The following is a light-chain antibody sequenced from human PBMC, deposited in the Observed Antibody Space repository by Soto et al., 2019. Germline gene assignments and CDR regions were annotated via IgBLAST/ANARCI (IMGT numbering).Light chain of an antibody. V-gene: IGKV3-15*01. CDR1: QSVSSN. J-gene: IGKJ4*01. CDR3: QHYNSWPLT. Sequence: EIVMTQSPATLSVSPGERATLSCRASQSVSSNLAWYQQKPGQVPTLLIYVASTRATGVPARFSGSGSATEFTLTISSLQSEDFAVYYCQHYNSWPLTFGGGTKVEIK. CDR2: VAS.